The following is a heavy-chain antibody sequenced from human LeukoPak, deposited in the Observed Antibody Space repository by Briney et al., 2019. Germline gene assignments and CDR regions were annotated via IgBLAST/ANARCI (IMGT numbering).Heavy chain of an antibody. CDR1: GYKFSNYW. CDR3: ARANSGYYYDSSGYPSY. J-gene: IGHJ4*02. Sequence: GESLKISCQGSGYKFSNYWIGWVRQMPGKGLEWMGIIFLGDSDTRYSPSFQGQVTISADKSLNTAYLQWSSLKASDTAMYYCARANSGYYYDSSGYPSYWGQGTLVTVSS. V-gene: IGHV5-51*01. CDR2: IFLGDSDT. D-gene: IGHD3-22*01.